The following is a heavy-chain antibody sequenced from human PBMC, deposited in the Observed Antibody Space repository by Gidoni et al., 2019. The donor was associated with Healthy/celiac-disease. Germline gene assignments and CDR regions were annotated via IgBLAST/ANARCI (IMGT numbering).Heavy chain of an antibody. CDR1: GFTFSSYG. V-gene: IGHV3-33*01. CDR3: ARDYRPLTTFFDY. D-gene: IGHD4-17*01. CDR2: IWYDGSNK. Sequence: QVQLVESGGGVVQPGRSLRRSCAASGFTFSSYGMHWVRQAQGKGLEWVAVIWYDGSNKYYADSVKGRFTISRDNSKNTLYLQMNSLRAEDTAVYYCARDYRPLTTFFDYWGQGTLVTVSS. J-gene: IGHJ4*02.